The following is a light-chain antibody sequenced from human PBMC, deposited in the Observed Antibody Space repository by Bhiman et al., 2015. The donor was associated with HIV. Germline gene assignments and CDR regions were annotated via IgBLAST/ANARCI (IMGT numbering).Light chain of an antibody. CDR1: SSDVGAYNY. Sequence: QSALTQPPSASGSPGQSVTISCTGTSSDVGAYNYVSWYQQRPGEVPKLMISEVSQRPSGVPDRFSGSKSGNTASLTISGLQAEDEADYYCSSLTSSLTYVFGTGTNVTVL. CDR2: EVS. CDR3: SSLTSSLTYV. V-gene: IGLV2-8*01. J-gene: IGLJ1*01.